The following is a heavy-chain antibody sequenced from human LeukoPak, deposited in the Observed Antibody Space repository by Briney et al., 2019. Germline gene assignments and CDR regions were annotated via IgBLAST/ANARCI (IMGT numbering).Heavy chain of an antibody. CDR3: ARESPDLDYYYYYMDV. CDR2: IYYSGST. V-gene: IGHV4-59*01. Sequence: SETLSLTCTVSGGSISSYYWSWIRQPPGKGLEWIGYIYYSGSTNYNPSLESRVTISVDTSKNQFSLKLSSVTAADTAVYYCARESPDLDYYYYYMDVWGKGTTVTVSS. J-gene: IGHJ6*03. CDR1: GGSISSYY.